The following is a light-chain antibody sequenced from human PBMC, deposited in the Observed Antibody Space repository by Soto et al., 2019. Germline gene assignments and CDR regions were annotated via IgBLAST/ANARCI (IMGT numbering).Light chain of an antibody. CDR1: YSNIGSNT. CDR3: AAWDDSLNGVV. CDR2: NNN. Sequence: QSVLTQPPSASGTPGQRVTISCSGSYSNIGSNTVNWYQQLPGTAPKLLIYNNNQRPSGVPDRFSGSKSGTSASLAISGLQSEDEADYHCAAWDDSLNGVVFGGGTKVTVL. V-gene: IGLV1-44*01. J-gene: IGLJ2*01.